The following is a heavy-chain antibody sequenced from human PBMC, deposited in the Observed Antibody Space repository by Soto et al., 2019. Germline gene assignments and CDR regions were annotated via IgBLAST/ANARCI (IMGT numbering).Heavy chain of an antibody. D-gene: IGHD2-15*01. J-gene: IGHJ4*02. Sequence: PGGSLRLSCAASGFTFSSYSMNWVRQAPGKGLEWVSYISSSSSTIYYADSVKGRLTISRDNAKNSLYLQMNSLRDEDTAVYYCARNPVVAATDAFDYWGQGTLVTVSS. CDR1: GFTFSSYS. CDR3: ARNPVVAATDAFDY. V-gene: IGHV3-48*02. CDR2: ISSSSSTI.